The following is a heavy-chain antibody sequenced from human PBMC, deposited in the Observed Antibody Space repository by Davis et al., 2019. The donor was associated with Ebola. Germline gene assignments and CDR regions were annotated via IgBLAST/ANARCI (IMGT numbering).Heavy chain of an antibody. Sequence: GGSLRLSCAASGFTFDDYAMHWVRQAPGKGLEYVSAISSNGGSTYYANSVKGRFTISRDNSKNTLYLQMGSLRAEDMAVYYCAREDYDSSGYYRNWGQGTLVTVSS. V-gene: IGHV3-64*01. CDR3: AREDYDSSGYYRN. CDR2: ISSNGGST. J-gene: IGHJ4*02. D-gene: IGHD3-22*01. CDR1: GFTFDDYA.